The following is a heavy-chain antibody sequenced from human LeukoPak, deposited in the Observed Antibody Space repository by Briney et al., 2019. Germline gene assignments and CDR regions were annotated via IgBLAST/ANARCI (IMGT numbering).Heavy chain of an antibody. J-gene: IGHJ4*02. CDR2: INPDSGGT. CDR3: ARAPGSGYAFDS. V-gene: IGHV1-2*02. CDR1: GYXFTGYY. D-gene: IGHD5-12*01. Sequence: ASVTVSCKASGYXFTGYYIHWVRQAPGQGLEWMGWINPDSGGTKSAQKFQGRVTMTRDTSINTAYMELSRLASDDTAVYYCARAPGSGYAFDSWGQGTQVTVSS.